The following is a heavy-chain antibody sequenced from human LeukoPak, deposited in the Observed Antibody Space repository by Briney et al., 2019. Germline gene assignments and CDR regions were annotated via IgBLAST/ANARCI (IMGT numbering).Heavy chain of an antibody. Sequence: GASVKVSCKASGGTFSSYAISWVRQAPGQGLEWMGGIIPIFGTANYAQKFQGRVTITADKSTTTAYMQLSSLRSEDTAVYYCASAGYSSGWYYWGQGTLVTVSS. D-gene: IGHD6-19*01. CDR1: GGTFSSYA. CDR2: IIPIFGTA. V-gene: IGHV1-69*06. J-gene: IGHJ4*02. CDR3: ASAGYSSGWYY.